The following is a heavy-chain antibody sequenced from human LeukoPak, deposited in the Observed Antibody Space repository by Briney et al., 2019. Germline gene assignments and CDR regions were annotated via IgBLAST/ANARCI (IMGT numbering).Heavy chain of an antibody. Sequence: AASVKVSCKASGYTFTGYYMHWVRQAPGQGLEWMGWINPNSGGTNYAQKFQGRVTMTRDTSISTAYMELSRLRSDDTAVYYCARAAGYCSSTSCYASYYYYYYMDVWGKGTTVTISS. CDR2: INPNSGGT. J-gene: IGHJ6*03. D-gene: IGHD2-2*01. CDR1: GYTFTGYY. V-gene: IGHV1-2*02. CDR3: ARAAGYCSSTSCYASYYYYYYMDV.